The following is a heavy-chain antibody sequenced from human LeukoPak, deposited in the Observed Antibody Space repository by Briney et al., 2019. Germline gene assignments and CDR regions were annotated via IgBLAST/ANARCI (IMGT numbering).Heavy chain of an antibody. V-gene: IGHV3-30*03. D-gene: IGHD2-2*01. CDR1: GFTFSSYG. CDR3: ATRGVVPAAMTDY. Sequence: GGSLRLSCAASGFTFSSYGMHWVRQAPGKGLKWVAVISYDGSNKYYADSVKGRFTISRDNSKNTLYLQMNSLRAEDTAVYYCATRGVVPAAMTDYWGQGTLVTVSS. CDR2: ISYDGSNK. J-gene: IGHJ4*02.